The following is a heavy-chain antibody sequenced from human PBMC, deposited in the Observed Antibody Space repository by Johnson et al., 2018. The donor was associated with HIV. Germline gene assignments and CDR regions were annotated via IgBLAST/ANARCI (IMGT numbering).Heavy chain of an antibody. D-gene: IGHD3-10*02. CDR2: ISYDGSNK. V-gene: IGHV3-30*18. Sequence: QVQLLESGGGVVQPGRSLRLSCAASGFTFSSYGMHWVRQAPGKGLEWVAVISYDGSNKYYADSVKGRFTISRDNSKNTLYLQMNSLRPEDTAVYYCAKSGLFVLELGDNVRGLLRLRWAMWG. J-gene: IGHJ1*01. CDR3: AKSGLFVLELGDNVRGLLRLRWAM. CDR1: GFTFSSYG.